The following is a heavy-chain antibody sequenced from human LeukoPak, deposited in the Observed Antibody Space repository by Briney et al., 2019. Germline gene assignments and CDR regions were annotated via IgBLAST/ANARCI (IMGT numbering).Heavy chain of an antibody. D-gene: IGHD3-3*01. Sequence: GASVKVSGKASGFTFSTSAVQWVRQARGQRLEWIGWIVVGSGNTHYTLKFQERVTITRDVSTNTAYMELRSLRSDDTAVYYCAREGFPGTIFGVVTHYYYYYMDVWGKGTTVTVSS. CDR3: AREGFPGTIFGVVTHYYYYYMDV. V-gene: IGHV1-58*01. CDR1: GFTFSTSA. CDR2: IVVGSGNT. J-gene: IGHJ6*03.